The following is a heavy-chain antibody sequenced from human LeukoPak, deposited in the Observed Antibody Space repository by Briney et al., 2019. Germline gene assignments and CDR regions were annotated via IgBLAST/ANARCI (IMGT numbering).Heavy chain of an antibody. CDR1: GFTFSSFA. Sequence: PGGSPRLSCSASGFTFSSFAMHWVRQAPGKGLEYVAAISRNGGSTYYADSVKGRFTISRDNSKSTLYLQMSSLRAEDTAVYLCVKDLRSDFMGVLSRYLSYWGQGTLVTVSS. J-gene: IGHJ4*02. V-gene: IGHV3-64D*09. D-gene: IGHD2/OR15-2a*01. CDR2: ISRNGGST. CDR3: VKDLRSDFMGVLSRYLSY.